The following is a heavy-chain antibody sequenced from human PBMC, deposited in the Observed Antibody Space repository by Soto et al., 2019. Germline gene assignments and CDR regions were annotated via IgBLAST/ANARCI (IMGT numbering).Heavy chain of an antibody. D-gene: IGHD3-3*01. CDR3: ATSYYNFWSGYYLAYFDY. Sequence: PSETTSITCAVYGVSVYGYYWGWIRQHPGKGLEWIGEINHSGSTNYNPSVKSRVTISVDTYKKQFSLKLSSVTAADTAVYYCATSYYNFWSGYYLAYFDYWGQGTLVTVSS. V-gene: IGHV4-34*01. CDR2: INHSGST. CDR1: GVSVYGYY. J-gene: IGHJ4*02.